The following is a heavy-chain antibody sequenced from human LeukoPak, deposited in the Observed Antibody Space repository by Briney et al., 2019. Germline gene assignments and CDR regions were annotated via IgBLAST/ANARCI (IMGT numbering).Heavy chain of an antibody. Sequence: GGSLRLSCAASGFTFSSYAMSWVRQAPGKGLEWVSAISGSGGSTYYADSVKGRFTISRDNSKNTLYLQMNSLRAEDTAVYYCAKIGAGEQWLAGKAFDYWGQGTLVTVSS. CDR2: ISGSGGST. CDR1: GFTFSSYA. D-gene: IGHD6-19*01. CDR3: AKIGAGEQWLAGKAFDY. J-gene: IGHJ4*02. V-gene: IGHV3-23*01.